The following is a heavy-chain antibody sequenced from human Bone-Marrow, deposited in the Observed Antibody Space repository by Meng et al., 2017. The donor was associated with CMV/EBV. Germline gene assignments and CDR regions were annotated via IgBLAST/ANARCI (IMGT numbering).Heavy chain of an antibody. Sequence: VSLVESGGGLVQAGGSLRLSCAVSGFTLRSYWMHWVRQAPGKGLEWVAVISYDGSNKYYADSVKGRFTISRDNSKNTLYLQMNSLRAEDTAAYYCARDQGRVWRDWGQGTLVTVSS. D-gene: IGHD2-21*01. CDR3: ARDQGRVWRD. J-gene: IGHJ4*02. CDR2: ISYDGSNK. V-gene: IGHV3-30-3*01. CDR1: GFTLRSYW.